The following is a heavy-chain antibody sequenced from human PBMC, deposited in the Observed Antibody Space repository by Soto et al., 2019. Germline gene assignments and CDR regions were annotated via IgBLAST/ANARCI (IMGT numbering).Heavy chain of an antibody. D-gene: IGHD2-21*02. Sequence: GWSLRLSCSASVFIFSNYAMTWFRQGPGRGLEWVSTTSFSGGRTYYADSVKGRFTISRDNSNNTLFLQMSSLRAEDTAIYYCAKDSRAFCGGDCSKDYWGQGTLVTVSS. CDR2: TSFSGGRT. CDR3: AKDSRAFCGGDCSKDY. CDR1: VFIFSNYA. J-gene: IGHJ4*02. V-gene: IGHV3-23*01.